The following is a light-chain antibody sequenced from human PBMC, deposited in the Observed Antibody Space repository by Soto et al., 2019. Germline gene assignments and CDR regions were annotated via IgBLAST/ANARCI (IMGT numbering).Light chain of an antibody. Sequence: QSVLTQPPSVSGAPGQRVTISCTGSSSNIGAGYDVHWYQQLPGTAPKLLIYGNSNRPSGVPDRFSGSKSGTSASLAITGLQAEHEADYYCQSYDSSLSVVFGGGTKLTVL. CDR3: QSYDSSLSVV. V-gene: IGLV1-40*01. CDR1: SSNIGAGYD. J-gene: IGLJ2*01. CDR2: GNS.